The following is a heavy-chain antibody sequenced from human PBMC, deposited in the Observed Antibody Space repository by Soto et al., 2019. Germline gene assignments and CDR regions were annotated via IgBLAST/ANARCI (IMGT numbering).Heavy chain of an antibody. V-gene: IGHV3-48*03. Sequence: PGGSLRLSCAASGFTFSSYEMNWVRQAPGKGLEWVSYISSSGSTIYYADSVKGRFTISRDNAKNSLYLQMNSLRAEDTAVYYCARVSRRRGEDYWGQGTLVTVSS. J-gene: IGHJ4*02. CDR2: ISSSGSTI. CDR3: ARVSRRRGEDY. D-gene: IGHD3-10*01. CDR1: GFTFSSYE.